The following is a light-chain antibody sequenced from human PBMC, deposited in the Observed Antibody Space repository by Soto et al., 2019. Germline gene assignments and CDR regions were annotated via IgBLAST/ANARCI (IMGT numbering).Light chain of an antibody. CDR2: DAS. CDR1: QSISSW. V-gene: IGKV1-5*01. J-gene: IGKJ1*01. Sequence: DIQMTQAPSTVSASVGDRVTITCRGSQSISSWLAWYQQKPGKAPKVLIFDASSLESGVPSRFSGSGSATEFTLTLSSLQPDDFATYYCQQYSTYPWTFGQGTKVDIK. CDR3: QQYSTYPWT.